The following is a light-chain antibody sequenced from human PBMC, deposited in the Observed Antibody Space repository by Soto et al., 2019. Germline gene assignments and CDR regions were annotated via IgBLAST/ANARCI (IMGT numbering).Light chain of an antibody. CDR3: QQYKSGST. J-gene: IGKJ1*01. CDR2: EAS. CDR1: QNIDRW. V-gene: IGKV1-5*01. Sequence: DIQMTQSPSTLSTSVGDRATITCRATQNIDRWLAWYQQKPGKAPKLLIYEASSLEGGVHSRFSGSGSGTEFTLTVRGLQAEVFATYWCQQYKSGSTFGQGTKLDFK.